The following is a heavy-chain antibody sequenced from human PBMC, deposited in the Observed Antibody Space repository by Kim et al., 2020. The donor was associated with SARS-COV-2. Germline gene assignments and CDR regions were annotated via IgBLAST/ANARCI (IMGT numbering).Heavy chain of an antibody. Sequence: GGSLRLSCAASGFTFSSYAMSWVRQAPGKGLEWVSVIYSGGSSTYYADSVKGRFTISRDNSKNTLYLQMNSLRAEDTAVYYCAKDPSSYGDPVLGWGQGTLVTVSS. V-gene: IGHV3-23*03. CDR1: GFTFSSYA. CDR3: AKDPSSYGDPVLG. D-gene: IGHD4-17*01. CDR2: IYSGGSST. J-gene: IGHJ4*02.